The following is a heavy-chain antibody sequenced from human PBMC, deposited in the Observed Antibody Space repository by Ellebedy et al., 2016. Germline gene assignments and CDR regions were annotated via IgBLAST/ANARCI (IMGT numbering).Heavy chain of an antibody. J-gene: IGHJ6*02. CDR3: ARDPDDISYYYYGMDV. V-gene: IGHV1-18*01. CDR2: ISAYNGNT. Sequence: ASVKVSXXASGYTFTSYGISWVRQAPGQGLEWMGWISAYNGNTNYAQKLQGRVTMTTDTSTSTAYMELRSLRSDDTAVYYCARDPDDISYYYYGMDVWGQGTTVTVSS. D-gene: IGHD3-9*01. CDR1: GYTFTSYG.